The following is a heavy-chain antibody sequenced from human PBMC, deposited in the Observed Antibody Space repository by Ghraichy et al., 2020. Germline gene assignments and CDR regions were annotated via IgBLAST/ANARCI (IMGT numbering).Heavy chain of an antibody. CDR3: VKDRRVLLAYGAFDI. D-gene: IGHD2-15*01. CDR2: ISSNGGST. J-gene: IGHJ3*02. Sequence: GGSLRLSCSASGFTFSSYAMHWVRQAPGKGLEYVSAISSNGGSTYYADSVKGRFTISRDNSKNTLYLQMSSLRAEDTAVYYCVKDRRVLLAYGAFDIWGQGTMVTVSS. CDR1: GFTFSSYA. V-gene: IGHV3-64D*06.